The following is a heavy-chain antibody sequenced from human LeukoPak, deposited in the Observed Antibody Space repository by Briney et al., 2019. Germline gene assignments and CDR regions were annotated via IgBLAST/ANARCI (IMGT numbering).Heavy chain of an antibody. CDR1: GYTFTSYA. CDR2: ITPSGGT. Sequence: ASVKVSCKASGYTFTSYAMHWVRQAPGQGLEWMGWITPSGGTNYPQKFQGRVAITRDTSISTAYMDLSRLTSDDTAVYYCARWNSASYSSDFWGQGALVTVSS. V-gene: IGHV1-2*02. D-gene: IGHD1-26*01. J-gene: IGHJ4*02. CDR3: ARWNSASYSSDF.